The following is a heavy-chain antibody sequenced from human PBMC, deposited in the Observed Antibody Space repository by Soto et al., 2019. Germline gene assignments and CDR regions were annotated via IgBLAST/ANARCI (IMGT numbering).Heavy chain of an antibody. J-gene: IGHJ6*03. Sequence: GGSLRLSCAASGFTFSSYGMHWVRQAPGKGLEWVAVIWYDGSNKYYADSVKGRFTISRDNSKNTLYLQMNSLRAEDTAVYYCARDGCTNGVCPYYYYYMDVWGKGTTVTVSS. CDR2: IWYDGSNK. CDR1: GFTFSSYG. D-gene: IGHD2-8*01. V-gene: IGHV3-33*01. CDR3: ARDGCTNGVCPYYYYYMDV.